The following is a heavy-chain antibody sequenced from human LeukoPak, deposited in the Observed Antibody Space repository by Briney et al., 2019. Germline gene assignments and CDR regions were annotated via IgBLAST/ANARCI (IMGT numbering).Heavy chain of an antibody. J-gene: IGHJ3*02. Sequence: GGSLRLSCAASGFTFSGYYMSWIRQAPGKGLEWVSYISSSSSYTNYADSVKGRFTISRDNAKNSLYLQMNSLRAEDTAVYYCARAGSEEPDAFDIWGQGTMVTVSS. V-gene: IGHV3-11*06. CDR2: ISSSSSYT. CDR1: GFTFSGYY. CDR3: ARAGSEEPDAFDI.